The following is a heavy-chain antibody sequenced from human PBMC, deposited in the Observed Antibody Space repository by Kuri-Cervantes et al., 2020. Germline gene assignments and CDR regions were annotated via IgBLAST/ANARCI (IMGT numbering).Heavy chain of an antibody. D-gene: IGHD1-26*01. CDR1: GFTFTSSA. CDR3: AADGSISGSYCNWFDP. Sequence: SVKVSCKASGFTFTSSAMQWVRQARGQRLEWIGWIVVGSGNTNYAQRFQERVTITRDMSTSTAYMELSSLRSEDTAVYYCAADGSISGSYCNWFDPWGQGTLVTVSS. V-gene: IGHV1-58*02. J-gene: IGHJ5*02. CDR2: IVVGSGNT.